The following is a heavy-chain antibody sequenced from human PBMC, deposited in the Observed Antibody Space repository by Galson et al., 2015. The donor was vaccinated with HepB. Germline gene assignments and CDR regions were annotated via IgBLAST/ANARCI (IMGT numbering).Heavy chain of an antibody. J-gene: IGHJ2*01. D-gene: IGHD1-26*01. CDR2: IYYSGST. V-gene: IGHV4-59*01. CDR3: AREKWELPNLSGCWYFDL. CDR1: GGSISSYY. Sequence: SETLSLTCTVSGGSISSYYWSWIRQPPGKGLEWIGYIYYSGSTNYNPSLKSRVTISVDTSKNQFSLKLSSVTAADTAVYYCAREKWELPNLSGCWYFDLWGRGTLVTVSS.